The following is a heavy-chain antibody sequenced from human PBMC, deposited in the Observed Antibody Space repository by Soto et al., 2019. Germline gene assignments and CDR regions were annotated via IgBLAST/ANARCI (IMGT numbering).Heavy chain of an antibody. CDR1: GYTFTSYD. J-gene: IGHJ4*02. V-gene: IGHV1-8*01. D-gene: IGHD2-15*01. CDR3: ACQIVVVVAANY. CDR2: MNPNSGNT. Sequence: GASVKVSCKASGYTFTSYDINWVRQATGQGLEWMGWMNPNSGNTGYAQKFQGRVTITADKSTSTAYMELSSLRSEDTAVYYCACQIVVVVAANYWGQGTLVTVSS.